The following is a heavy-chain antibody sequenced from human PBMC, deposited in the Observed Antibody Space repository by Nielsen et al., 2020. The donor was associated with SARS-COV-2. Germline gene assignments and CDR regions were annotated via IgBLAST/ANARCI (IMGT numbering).Heavy chain of an antibody. CDR2: MNPNSGNT. J-gene: IGHJ4*02. D-gene: IGHD2-15*01. Sequence: VSVKVSCKASGYTFTSYDINWVRQATGQGLEWMGWMNPNSGNTGYAQKFQGRVTITADESTSTAYMELSSLRSEDTAVYYCARVDGHCSGGSCYSGVYWGQGTLVTVSS. CDR1: GYTFTSYD. V-gene: IGHV1-8*01. CDR3: ARVDGHCSGGSCYSGVY.